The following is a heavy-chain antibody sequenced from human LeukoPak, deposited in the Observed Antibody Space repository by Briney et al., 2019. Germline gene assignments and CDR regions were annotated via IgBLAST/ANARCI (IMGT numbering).Heavy chain of an antibody. CDR3: ARALGLGSFNYYYYMDV. D-gene: IGHD3/OR15-3a*01. CDR1: GYTFTSYD. CDR2: MNPNSGNT. J-gene: IGHJ6*03. V-gene: IGHV1-8*01. Sequence: GASVKVSCKASGYTFTSYDINWVRQATGQGLEWMGWMNPNSGNTGYAQKFQGRVTMTRNTSISTAYMELSSLRSEDTAVYYCARALGLGSFNYYYYMDVWGKGTTVTVSS.